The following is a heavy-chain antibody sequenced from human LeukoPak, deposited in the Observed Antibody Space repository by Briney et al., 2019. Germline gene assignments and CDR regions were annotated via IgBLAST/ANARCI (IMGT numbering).Heavy chain of an antibody. D-gene: IGHD1-26*01. V-gene: IGHV4-59*01. Sequence: PSETLSLTCTVSGDSISSYYWSWIRQPPGKGLEWIGYIYYSGSTNYNPSLKSRVTISIDTSKNQFSLKLSSVTAADTAVYYCARGALGFDYWGQGTLVTVSS. J-gene: IGHJ4*02. CDR1: GDSISSYY. CDR2: IYYSGST. CDR3: ARGALGFDY.